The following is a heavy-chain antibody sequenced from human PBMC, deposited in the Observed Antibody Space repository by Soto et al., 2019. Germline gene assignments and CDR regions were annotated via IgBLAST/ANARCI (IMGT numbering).Heavy chain of an antibody. Sequence: SVKVSCKASGGTFSSYAISWVRRAPGQGLEWMGGIIPIFGTANYAQKFQGRGTITADESTSTAYMELSSLRSEDTAVYYCARGYCTNGVCYRRPYYFDYWGQGTLVTVSS. D-gene: IGHD2-8*01. CDR3: ARGYCTNGVCYRRPYYFDY. CDR1: GGTFSSYA. J-gene: IGHJ4*02. CDR2: IIPIFGTA. V-gene: IGHV1-69*13.